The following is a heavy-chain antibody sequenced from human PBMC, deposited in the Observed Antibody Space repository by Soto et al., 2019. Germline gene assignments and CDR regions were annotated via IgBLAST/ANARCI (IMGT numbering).Heavy chain of an antibody. CDR1: GGSISSGDYS. J-gene: IGHJ6*03. Sequence: ASETLSLTCTVSGGSISSGDYSWSWVRQSPGKGLEWIGHIYNSGITYYNPSLKSRVVISIDTSRNQFSLKLSSVTAADTAVYYCASQGLPYFDWSPTPLYYMDVWGKGTTVTVSS. CDR3: ASQGLPYFDWSPTPLYYMDV. CDR2: IYNSGIT. V-gene: IGHV4-30-4*02. D-gene: IGHD3-9*01.